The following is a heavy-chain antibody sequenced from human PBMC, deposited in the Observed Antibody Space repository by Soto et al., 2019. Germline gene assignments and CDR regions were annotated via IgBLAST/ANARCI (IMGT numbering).Heavy chain of an antibody. CDR3: AKPPDYNWNDY. J-gene: IGHJ4*02. Sequence: GGSLRLSCAASGFTFSSYTMSWVRQAPGKGLEWISAVSGSGGSTYYADSVKGRFTISRDNSKDTLYLQMNNLRAEDTAVYYCAKPPDYNWNDYWGQGTLVTVSS. V-gene: IGHV3-23*01. CDR2: VSGSGGST. CDR1: GFTFSSYT. D-gene: IGHD1-20*01.